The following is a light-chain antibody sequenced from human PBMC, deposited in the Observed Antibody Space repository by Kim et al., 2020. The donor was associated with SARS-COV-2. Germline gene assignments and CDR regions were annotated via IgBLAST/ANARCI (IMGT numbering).Light chain of an antibody. J-gene: IGLJ2*01. Sequence: LGQTVRITCRGDSLRSYYASWYQQKPGQAPVLVIYGKNNRPSGIPDRFSGSSSGNTASLTITGAQAEDEADYYCNSRDSSGNHLVFGGGTQLTVL. V-gene: IGLV3-19*01. CDR2: GKN. CDR3: NSRDSSGNHLV. CDR1: SLRSYY.